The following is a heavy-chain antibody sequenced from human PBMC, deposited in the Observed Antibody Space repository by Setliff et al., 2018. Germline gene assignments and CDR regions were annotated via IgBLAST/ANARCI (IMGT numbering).Heavy chain of an antibody. J-gene: IGHJ5*02. V-gene: IGHV4-4*07. D-gene: IGHD6-19*01. CDR2: VFVSGST. CDR1: GGSISTYY. CDR3: ARDTSSDWAAWFDP. Sequence: SETLSLTCTVSGGSISTYYWSWIRRPAGKGLEWIGRVFVSGSTNYNPSLKSRVAMSVDTSKNQFSLKLTSVTAADTAMYYCARDTSSDWAAWFDPWSQGILVTVSS.